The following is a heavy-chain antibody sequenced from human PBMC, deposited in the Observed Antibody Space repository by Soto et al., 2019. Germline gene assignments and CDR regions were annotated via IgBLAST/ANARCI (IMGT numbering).Heavy chain of an antibody. V-gene: IGHV4-30-4*01. CDR2: IYNVGST. CDR3: ARGPSGDKVDY. Sequence: QVQLQESGPGLVKPSQTLSLTCTVSGGSISTVNYWWSWIRQSPDLGLEWFGHIYNVGSTYNNPSLESRSTKSVDTSKYQLAQTLSSVSAADTAVYYCARGPSGDKVDYWGQGTLVTVSS. D-gene: IGHD7-27*01. CDR1: GGSISTVNYW. J-gene: IGHJ4*02.